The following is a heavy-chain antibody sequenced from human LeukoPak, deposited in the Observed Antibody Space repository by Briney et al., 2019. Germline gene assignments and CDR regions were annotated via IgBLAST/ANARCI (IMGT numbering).Heavy chain of an antibody. D-gene: IGHD3-10*01. CDR3: AKEGAYPIITYDS. V-gene: IGHV3-7*01. CDR2: IKRDGNEK. J-gene: IGHJ5*01. Sequence: GGSLRLSCAASGFTFSSYWMNWVRQAPGNGLEWVANIKRDGNEKNYVDSVRGRSSISRDNAKNSLYLQMDSLRAEDTAVYYCAKEGAYPIITYDSWGQGALVTVSS. CDR1: GFTFSSYW.